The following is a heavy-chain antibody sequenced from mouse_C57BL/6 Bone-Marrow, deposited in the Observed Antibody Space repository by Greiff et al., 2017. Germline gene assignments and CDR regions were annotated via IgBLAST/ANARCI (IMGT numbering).Heavy chain of an antibody. Sequence: VKLMESGAELARPGASVKLSCKASGYTFTSYGISWVKQRTGQGLEWIGEIYPRSGNTYYNEKFKGKATLTADKSSSTAYMELRSLTSEDSAVYFCAPYGNWYFDVWGTGTTVTVSS. CDR3: APYGNWYFDV. D-gene: IGHD2-1*01. V-gene: IGHV1-81*01. J-gene: IGHJ1*03. CDR1: GYTFTSYG. CDR2: IYPRSGNT.